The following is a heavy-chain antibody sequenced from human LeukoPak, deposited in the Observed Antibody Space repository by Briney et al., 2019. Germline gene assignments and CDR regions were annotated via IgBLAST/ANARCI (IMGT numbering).Heavy chain of an antibody. D-gene: IGHD6-19*01. J-gene: IGHJ5*02. V-gene: IGHV4-4*02. CDR2: IYHSGST. CDR1: GGSISRSDW. Sequence: SGTLSLTCAVSGGSISRSDWWSWVRQPPGKGLEWIGEIYHSGSTNYNPSLKSRVTISVDKSKNQFSLKLSSVTAADTAVYYCARDKGIAVAGTWINNWFDPWGQGTLVTVSS. CDR3: ARDKGIAVAGTWINNWFDP.